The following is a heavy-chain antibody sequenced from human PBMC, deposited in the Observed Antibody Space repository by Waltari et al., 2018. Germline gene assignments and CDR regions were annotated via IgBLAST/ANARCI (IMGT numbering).Heavy chain of an antibody. CDR2: IYHSGST. J-gene: IGHJ3*02. CDR3: ARGGQTIFGVVSPGNAFDI. V-gene: IGHV4-30-2*01. CDR1: GGSISSGGYS. D-gene: IGHD3-3*01. Sequence: QLQLQESGSGLVKPSQTLSLTCAVSGGSISSGGYSWSWIRQPPGKGLEWIGYIYHSGSTYYNPSLKSRVTISVDRSKNQFSLKLSSVTAADTAVYYCARGGQTIFGVVSPGNAFDIWGQGTMVTVSS.